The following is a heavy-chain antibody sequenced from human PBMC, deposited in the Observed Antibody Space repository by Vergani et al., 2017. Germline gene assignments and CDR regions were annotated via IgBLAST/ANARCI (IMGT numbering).Heavy chain of an antibody. CDR2: IIPIFGTA. V-gene: IGHV1-69*01. CDR1: GGTFSSYA. J-gene: IGHJ3*02. D-gene: IGHD2-15*01. CDR3: ARDRGYCSSGSCYSDAFDI. Sequence: QVQLVQSGAEVKKPGSSVKVSCKASGGTFSSYAISWVRQAPGQGLEWMGGIIPIFGTANYAQKFQGRVTITADESTSTAYMELSSLRSEDTAVYYCARDRGYCSSGSCYSDAFDIWGQGTMVTVSS.